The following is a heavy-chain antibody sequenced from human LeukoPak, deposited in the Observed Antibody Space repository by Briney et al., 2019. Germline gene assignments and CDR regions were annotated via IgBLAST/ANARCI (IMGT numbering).Heavy chain of an antibody. D-gene: IGHD3-22*01. CDR2: ISSSGSTI. V-gene: IGHV3-11*01. J-gene: IGHJ4*02. CDR3: AKDIGPGRITMIVVAPDY. CDR1: GFTFSDYY. Sequence: PGGSLRLSCAASGFTFSDYYMSWIRQAPGKGLEWVSYISSSGSTIYYADSVKGRFTISRDNAKNSLYLQMNSLRAEDTALYYCAKDIGPGRITMIVVAPDYWGQGTLVTVSS.